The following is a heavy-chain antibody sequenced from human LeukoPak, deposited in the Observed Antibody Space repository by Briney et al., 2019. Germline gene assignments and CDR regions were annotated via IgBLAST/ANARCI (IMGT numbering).Heavy chain of an antibody. CDR2: INANDAWT. CDR3: ARDEITAEGARDFDY. Sequence: ASVKVSCKASGYTFTDYYLHWVRQAPGQGLGWMGIINANDAWTKYLQKFQGRLTLTRDTSTSTVYMNLGSLRAEDTAVYYCARDEITAEGARDFDYWGQGTLVTVSS. V-gene: IGHV1-46*01. D-gene: IGHD6-13*01. J-gene: IGHJ4*02. CDR1: GYTFTDYY.